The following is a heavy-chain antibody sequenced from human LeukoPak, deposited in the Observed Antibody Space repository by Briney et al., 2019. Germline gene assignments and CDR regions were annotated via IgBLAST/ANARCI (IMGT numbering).Heavy chain of an antibody. Sequence: SVKVSCKASGGTFSSYAISWVRQAPGQGLEWMGGIIPIFGTANYAQKFQGRVTITADESTSTAYMELSSLRSEDTAVYYCAMARGLRYFDWLGIDYWGQGTLSPSPQ. CDR1: GGTFSSYA. D-gene: IGHD3-9*01. CDR3: AMARGLRYFDWLGIDY. CDR2: IIPIFGTA. J-gene: IGHJ4*02. V-gene: IGHV1-69*01.